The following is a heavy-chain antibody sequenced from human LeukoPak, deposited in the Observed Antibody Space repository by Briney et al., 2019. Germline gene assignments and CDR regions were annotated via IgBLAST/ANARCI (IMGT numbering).Heavy chain of an antibody. CDR3: ASFRGDGYNYLDY. D-gene: IGHD5-24*01. CDR2: IYGGGST. V-gene: IGHV3-53*01. CDR1: GFTVSSNH. Sequence: PGGSLRLSCAASGFTVSSNHMSWVRQAPGKGLEWVSVIYGGGSTNYVDSVKGRFTISRDTSKNTLYLQMNSLRAEDTAVYYCASFRGDGYNYLDYWGQGTLVTVSS. J-gene: IGHJ4*02.